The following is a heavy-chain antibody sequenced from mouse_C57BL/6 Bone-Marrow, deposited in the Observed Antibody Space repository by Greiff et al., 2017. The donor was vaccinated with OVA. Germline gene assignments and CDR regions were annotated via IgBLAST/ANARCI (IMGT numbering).Heavy chain of an antibody. Sequence: EVQRVESGPELVKPGDSVKISCKASGYSFTGYFMNWVMQSHGKSLEWIGRINPYNGDTFYNQKFKGKATLTVDKSSSTAHMELRSLTSEDSAVYYCAREGLRLSFAYWGQGTLVTVSA. D-gene: IGHD2-4*01. V-gene: IGHV1-20*01. CDR1: GYSFTGYF. J-gene: IGHJ3*01. CDR2: INPYNGDT. CDR3: AREGLRLSFAY.